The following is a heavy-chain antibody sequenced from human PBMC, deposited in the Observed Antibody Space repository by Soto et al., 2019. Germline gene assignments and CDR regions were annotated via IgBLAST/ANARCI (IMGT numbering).Heavy chain of an antibody. V-gene: IGHV6-1*01. D-gene: IGHD4-17*01. CDR2: TYYRSKWYN. CDR3: ARGSGRVPRLLDAFDI. Sequence: SQTLSLTCAISGDSVSSNSAAWNWIRQSPSRGLEWLGRTYYRSKWYNDYAVSVKSRITINPDTSKNQFSLQLNSVTPEDTAVYYCARGSGRVPRLLDAFDIWGQGTMVTVSS. CDR1: GDSVSSNSAA. J-gene: IGHJ3*02.